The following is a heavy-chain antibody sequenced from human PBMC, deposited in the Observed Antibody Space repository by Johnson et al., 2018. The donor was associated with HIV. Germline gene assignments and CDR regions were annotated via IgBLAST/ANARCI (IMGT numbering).Heavy chain of an antibody. V-gene: IGHV3-30-3*01. D-gene: IGHD3-22*01. CDR2: ISYDGSNK. CDR1: GFTFSSYD. J-gene: IGHJ3*02. CDR3: ARERNKIVVDEDAFDI. Sequence: QEKLVESGGGVVQPGRSLRVSCGTSGFTFSSYDMHWVRQAPGKGLEWVAVISYDGSNKYYADSVKGRFTISRDNSKNTLYLQMNSLRAEDTAVYYCARERNKIVVDEDAFDIGGQGTMVTVSS.